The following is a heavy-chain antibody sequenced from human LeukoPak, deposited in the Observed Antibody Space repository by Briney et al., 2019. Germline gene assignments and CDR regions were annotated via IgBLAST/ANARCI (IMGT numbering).Heavy chain of an antibody. CDR2: IYTSGST. V-gene: IGHV4-4*07. CDR3: AREGDSSGYYYVPHFDY. CDR1: GGSISSYY. J-gene: IGHJ4*02. Sequence: SETLSLTCTVSGGSISSYYWSWIRQPAGKGLEWIGRIYTSGSTNYNPSLKSRVTMSVDTSKNQFSLKLSSVTAADTAVYYCAREGDSSGYYYVPHFDYWGQGTLVTVSS. D-gene: IGHD3-22*01.